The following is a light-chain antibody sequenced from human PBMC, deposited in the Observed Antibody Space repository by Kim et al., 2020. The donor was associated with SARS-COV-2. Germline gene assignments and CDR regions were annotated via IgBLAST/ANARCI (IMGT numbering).Light chain of an antibody. Sequence: DIQMTQSPSSLSASVGDRVTITCRASQSISRFFNWYQQKPGEAPTLLIYGASRLQSGVPSRFSGSGSGTDFTLTISSLQPEDFATYYCQQSYSTPPTFGQGTKVEI. CDR3: QQSYSTPPT. V-gene: IGKV1-39*01. J-gene: IGKJ1*01. CDR1: QSISRF. CDR2: GAS.